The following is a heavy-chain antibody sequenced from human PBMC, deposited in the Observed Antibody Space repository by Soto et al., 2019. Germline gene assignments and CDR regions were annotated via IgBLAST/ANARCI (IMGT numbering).Heavy chain of an antibody. V-gene: IGHV3-11*01. D-gene: IGHD6-13*01. J-gene: IGHJ5*02. CDR2: ISSSGSTI. CDR1: GFTFSDYY. Sequence: GGSLRLSCAASGFTFSDYYMSWIRQAPGKGLEWVSYISSSGSTIYYADTVKGRFTISRDNAKNSLYLQMNSLRAEDTAVYYCARVAGYGGTIAAAGTYNWFDPWGQGTLVTVSS. CDR3: ARVAGYGGTIAAAGTYNWFDP.